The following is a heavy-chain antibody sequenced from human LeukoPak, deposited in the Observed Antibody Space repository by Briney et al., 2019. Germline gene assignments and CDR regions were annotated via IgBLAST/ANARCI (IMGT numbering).Heavy chain of an antibody. D-gene: IGHD4-11*01. V-gene: IGHV3-23*01. CDR3: ANPPTVTSFDS. Sequence: GGSLRLSCAASGFTFSSYAMSWVRQAPGEGLEWVSSINGNGGRTYYADSVRGRFTISRDNSKNTLYLQMNSLRAEDTAVYYCANPPTVTSFDSWDQGTLVTVSS. CDR1: GFTFSSYA. CDR2: INGNGGRT. J-gene: IGHJ4*02.